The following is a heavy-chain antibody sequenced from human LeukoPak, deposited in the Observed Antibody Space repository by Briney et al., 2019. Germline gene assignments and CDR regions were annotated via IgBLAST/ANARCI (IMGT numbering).Heavy chain of an antibody. Sequence: GGSLRLSCAASGFTFSSYGMHWVRQAPGKGLEWVAFIRYDGSNKYYADSVKGRFTISRDNSKNTLYLQMNSLRAEDTAVYYCAKGGLPYDSSGYYNPQSSYYYYYYMDVWGKGTTVTVSS. V-gene: IGHV3-30*02. CDR3: AKGGLPYDSSGYYNPQSSYYYYYYMDV. D-gene: IGHD3-22*01. CDR2: IRYDGSNK. J-gene: IGHJ6*03. CDR1: GFTFSSYG.